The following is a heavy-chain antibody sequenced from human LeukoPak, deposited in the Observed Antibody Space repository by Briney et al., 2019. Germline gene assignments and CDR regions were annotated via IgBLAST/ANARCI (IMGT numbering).Heavy chain of an antibody. CDR2: INHSGST. V-gene: IGHV4-34*01. Sequence: KSSETLSLTCAVYGGSFSGYYWSWIRQPPGKGLEWIGEINHSGSTNYNPSLKSRVTISVDTPKNQFSLKLSSVTAADTAVYYCAGGLTMGDFDYWGQGTLVTVSS. D-gene: IGHD3-16*01. CDR1: GGSFSGYY. J-gene: IGHJ4*02. CDR3: AGGLTMGDFDY.